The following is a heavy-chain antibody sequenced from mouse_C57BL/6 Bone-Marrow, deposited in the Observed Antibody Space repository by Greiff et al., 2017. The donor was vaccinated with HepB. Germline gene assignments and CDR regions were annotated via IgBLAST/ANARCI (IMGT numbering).Heavy chain of an antibody. CDR2: IDPSDSYT. J-gene: IGHJ4*01. Sequence: VQLQQPGAELVKPGASVKLSCKASGYTFTSYWMQWVNQRPGQGLEWIGEIDPSDSYTNYNQKFKGKATLTVDTSSSTAYMQLSSLTSEDSAVYYCARQLRLRGARDYWGQGTSVTVSS. V-gene: IGHV1-50*01. CDR1: GYTFTSYW. D-gene: IGHD3-2*02. CDR3: ARQLRLRGARDY.